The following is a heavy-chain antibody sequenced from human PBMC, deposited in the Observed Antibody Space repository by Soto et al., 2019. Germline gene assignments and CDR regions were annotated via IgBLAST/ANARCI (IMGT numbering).Heavy chain of an antibody. CDR1: GFTVSSNY. J-gene: IGHJ2*01. D-gene: IGHD2-15*01. CDR2: IYAGGGT. Sequence: EVQLVESGGGVIQPGGSLRLSCAASGFTVSSNYMSWVRQAPGKGLEWVSVIYAGGGTYYAASVTGRFTISRDNSQNTLYLQMNSLRAEDTAVYYCARGRCSGGTCFSNTHQPYYFDLWGRGTLVTVSS. CDR3: ARGRCSGGTCFSNTHQPYYFDL. V-gene: IGHV3-53*01.